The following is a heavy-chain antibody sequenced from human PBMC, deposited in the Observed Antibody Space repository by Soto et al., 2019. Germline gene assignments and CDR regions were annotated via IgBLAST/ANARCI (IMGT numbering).Heavy chain of an antibody. CDR1: GDSVSSNSAA. D-gene: IGHD6-19*01. CDR2: TYYRSKWYN. CDR3: ARDAYSSGWYMSDGVFDY. J-gene: IGHJ4*02. V-gene: IGHV6-1*01. Sequence: PSQTLSLTCAISGDSVSSNSAAWNWIRQSPSRGLEWLGRTYYRSKWYNDYAVSVKSRITINPDTSKNQFSLQLNSVTPEDTAVYYCARDAYSSGWYMSDGVFDYWGQGTLVTVSS.